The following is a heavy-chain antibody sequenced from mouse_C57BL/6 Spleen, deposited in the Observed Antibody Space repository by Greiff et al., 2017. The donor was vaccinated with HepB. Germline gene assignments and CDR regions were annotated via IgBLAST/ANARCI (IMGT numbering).Heavy chain of an antibody. CDR3: AKAEDYFDY. J-gene: IGHJ2*01. CDR1: GYTFTSYW. Sequence: QVQLQQPGAELVKPGASVKLSCKASGYTFTSYWMQWVKQRPGQGLEWIGEIDPSDSYTNYNQKFKGKATLTVDTSSSTAYMPLSSLTSEDSAVYYCAKAEDYFDYWGQGTTLTVSS. V-gene: IGHV1-50*01. CDR2: IDPSDSYT.